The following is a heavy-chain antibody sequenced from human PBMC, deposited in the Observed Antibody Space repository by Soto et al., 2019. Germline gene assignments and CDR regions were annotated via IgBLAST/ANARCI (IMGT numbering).Heavy chain of an antibody. CDR2: ISAYNGNT. J-gene: IGHJ5*02. Sequence: ASVKVSCKASGYTFTSYGISWVRQAPGQGLEWMGWISAYNGNTNYAQKLQGRVTMTTDTSTSTAYMELRSLRSDDTAVYYCARDLRWFGELFRDFDPWGQGTLVTVSS. V-gene: IGHV1-18*01. D-gene: IGHD3-10*01. CDR3: ARDLRWFGELFRDFDP. CDR1: GYTFTSYG.